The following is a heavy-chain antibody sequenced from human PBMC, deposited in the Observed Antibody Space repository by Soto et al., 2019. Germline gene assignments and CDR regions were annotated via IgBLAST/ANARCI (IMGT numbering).Heavy chain of an antibody. CDR3: AKYGTKAMVFVGGGDAFDI. V-gene: IGHV3-11*01. CDR1: GFTFSDYY. CDR2: ISSSGSSI. J-gene: IGHJ3*02. D-gene: IGHD5-18*01. Sequence: QVQLVESGGGLVKPGGSLRLSCAASGFTFSDYYMSWIRQAPGKGLEWVSYISSSGSSIYYADSVKGRFTISRDNAKNSLYPQMNRLSAEETAVYYWAKYGTKAMVFVGGGDAFDIWGQGTMVTVSS.